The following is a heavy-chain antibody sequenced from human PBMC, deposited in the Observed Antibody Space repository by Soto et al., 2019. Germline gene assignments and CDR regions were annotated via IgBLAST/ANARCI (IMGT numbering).Heavy chain of an antibody. CDR1: GITVSTKF. Sequence: GGSLRLSCAASGITVSTKFMSWVRQAPGKGLEWVSLIYSGGSTYCADSVKGRFTISRDNSKNTLYLQMNSLRAEDTAVYYCAKVAAAGSASFDYWGQGTLVTVSS. CDR2: IYSGGST. V-gene: IGHV3-66*01. J-gene: IGHJ4*02. D-gene: IGHD6-13*01. CDR3: AKVAAAGSASFDY.